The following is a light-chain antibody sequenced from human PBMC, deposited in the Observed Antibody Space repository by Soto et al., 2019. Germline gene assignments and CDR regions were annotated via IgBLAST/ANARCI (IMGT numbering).Light chain of an antibody. V-gene: IGKV3-20*01. J-gene: IGKJ3*01. CDR2: GTS. CDR1: QSISSSY. CDR3: QQYSSSPPAFT. Sequence: EIVLTQSPGTLSLSPGERATVSCRASQSISSSYLAWYQQNPGQAPRLLIYGTSSRATGIPDRFSGSGSGTDFILTISRLEPEDFAVYYCQQYSSSPPAFTFGPGTKVDIK.